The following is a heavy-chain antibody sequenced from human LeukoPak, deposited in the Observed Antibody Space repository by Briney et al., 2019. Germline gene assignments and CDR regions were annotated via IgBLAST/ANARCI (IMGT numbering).Heavy chain of an antibody. CDR1: GGSISSGDYY. J-gene: IGHJ3*02. Sequence: PSETLSLTCTVSGGSISSGDYYWSWIRQPPGKGLEWIGYIYYSGDTYYNPSLKSRVIISGDTSKNQFSLKLNSVTAADTAIYYCARGDYGDLGAFDIWGQGTMVTVSS. CDR2: IYYSGDT. CDR3: ARGDYGDLGAFDI. V-gene: IGHV4-30-4*01. D-gene: IGHD4-17*01.